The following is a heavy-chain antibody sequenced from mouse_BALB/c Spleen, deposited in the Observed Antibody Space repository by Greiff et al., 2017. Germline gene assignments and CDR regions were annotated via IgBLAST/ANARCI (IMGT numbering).Heavy chain of an antibody. J-gene: IGHJ3*01. Sequence: VQLVESGAELARPGASVKMSCKASGYTFTSYTMHWVKQRPGQGLEWIGYINPSSGYTNYNQKFKDKATLTADKSSSTAYMQLSSLTSEDSAVYYCARGLDGFAYWGQGTLVTVSA. CDR3: ARGLDGFAY. V-gene: IGHV1-4*01. CDR1: GYTFTSYT. CDR2: INPSSGYT.